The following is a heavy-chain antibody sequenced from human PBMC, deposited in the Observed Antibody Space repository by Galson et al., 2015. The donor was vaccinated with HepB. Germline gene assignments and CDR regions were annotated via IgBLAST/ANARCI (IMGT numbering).Heavy chain of an antibody. D-gene: IGHD1-26*01. V-gene: IGHV3-49*04. CDR3: ISDGPRRGRDYYPFAY. J-gene: IGHJ4*02. CDR2: VRIKTRGGTT. CDR1: GFRFGDYA. Sequence: SLRLSCAASGFRFGDYAVIWVRQAPGKGLEWVGFVRIKTRGGTTEYAASVKGRFTISRDDSKSVAYLQMNSLNAEDTAKYYCISDGPRRGRDYYPFAYWGQGTLVIVSS.